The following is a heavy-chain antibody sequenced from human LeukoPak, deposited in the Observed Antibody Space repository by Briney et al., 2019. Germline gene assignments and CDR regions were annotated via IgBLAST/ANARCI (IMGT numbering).Heavy chain of an antibody. Sequence: ASVKVSCKASGGTFSSYAISWVRQAPGQGLEWMGWISAYNGNTNYAQKLQGRVTMTTDTSTSTAYMELRSLRSDDTAVYYCARDRAIRSGSCPGYWGQGTLVTVSS. CDR3: ARDRAIRSGSCPGY. CDR2: ISAYNGNT. V-gene: IGHV1-18*01. D-gene: IGHD1-26*01. CDR1: GGTFSSYA. J-gene: IGHJ4*02.